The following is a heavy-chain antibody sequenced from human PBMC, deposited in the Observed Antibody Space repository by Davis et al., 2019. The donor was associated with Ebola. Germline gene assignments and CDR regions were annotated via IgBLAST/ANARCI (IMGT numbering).Heavy chain of an antibody. CDR3: ARGELRFLDGLYYGMDV. CDR1: GFTFSDYY. CDR2: ISTSGSTT. D-gene: IGHD3-3*01. V-gene: IGHV3-11*04. Sequence: GESLKISCAASGFTFSDYYMSWIRQAPGKGLEWVSYISTSGSTTYYADSVKDRFTISRDNAKNSLYLQMNSLRAEDTAVYYCARGELRFLDGLYYGMDVWGQGTTVTVSS. J-gene: IGHJ6*02.